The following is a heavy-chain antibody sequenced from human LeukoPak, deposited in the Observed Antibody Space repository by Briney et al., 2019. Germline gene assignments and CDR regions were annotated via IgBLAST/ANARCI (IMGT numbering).Heavy chain of an antibody. CDR2: IYHSGST. Sequence: PSGTLSLTCAVSGGSISSSNWWSWVRQPPGKGLEWIGEIYHSGSTNYNPSLKSRVTISVDTSKNQFSLKLSSVTAADTAVYYCARDLLIGGSGWDYWGQGTLVTVSS. V-gene: IGHV4-4*02. CDR3: ARDLLIGGSGWDY. CDR1: GGSISSSNW. J-gene: IGHJ4*02. D-gene: IGHD6-19*01.